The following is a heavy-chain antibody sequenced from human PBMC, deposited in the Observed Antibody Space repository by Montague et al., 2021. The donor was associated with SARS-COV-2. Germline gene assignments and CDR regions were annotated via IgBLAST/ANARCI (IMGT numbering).Heavy chain of an antibody. D-gene: IGHD4-23*01. V-gene: IGHV4-39*01. J-gene: IGHJ4*02. CDR1: GASVSSRSYY. CDR2: IYYSGST. CDR3: ARRGDYGGPRFDY. Sequence: SETLSLTCTVSGASVSSRSYYWGWIRQPPGKGLEWIGSIYYSGSTYYNPSLKSRVTISVDTSKNQFSLKLSSVTAADTAVYYCARRGDYGGPRFDYWGQGTLVSVSS.